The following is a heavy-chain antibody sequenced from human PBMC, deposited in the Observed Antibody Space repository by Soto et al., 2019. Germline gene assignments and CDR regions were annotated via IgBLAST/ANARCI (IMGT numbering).Heavy chain of an antibody. CDR3: ARSSHSAFDI. CDR1: GFTSSSYW. D-gene: IGHD2-2*01. CDR2: IKQDGSEK. V-gene: IGHV3-7*01. J-gene: IGHJ3*02. Sequence: EVQLVESGGGLVQPGGSLRLSCAASGFTSSSYWMSWVRQAPGKGLAWVANIKQDGSEKYYVDSVKGRFTISRDNAKNSLYLQMNSLRAEDTAVYYCARSSHSAFDIWGQGTMVPVSS.